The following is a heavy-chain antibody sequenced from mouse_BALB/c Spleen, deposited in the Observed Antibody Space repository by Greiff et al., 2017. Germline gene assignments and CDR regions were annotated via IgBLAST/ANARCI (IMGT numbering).Heavy chain of an antibody. CDR3: ARHGSSLYYAMDY. J-gene: IGHJ4*01. V-gene: IGHV1-18*01. D-gene: IGHD1-1*01. CDR2: INPNNGGT. Sequence: VQLKQSGPELVKPGASVKIPCKASGYTFTDYNMDWVKQSHGKSLEWIGDINPNNGGTIYNQKFKGKATLTVDKSSSTAYMELRSLTSEDTAVYYCARHGSSLYYAMDYWGQGTSVTVSS. CDR1: GYTFTDYN.